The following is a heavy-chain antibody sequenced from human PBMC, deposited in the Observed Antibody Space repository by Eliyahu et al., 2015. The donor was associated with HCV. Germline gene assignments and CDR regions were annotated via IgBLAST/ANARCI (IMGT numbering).Heavy chain of an antibody. D-gene: IGHD5-12*01. V-gene: IGHV4-39*01. Sequence: QLQLQESGPGLVKPSETLSLTCTVSGGSISSSSYYWGWIRQPPGKGLXWIGSXXYSGSTXYXPSLKSRVTISVXTSKNQFPLKLSSVTAADTAVYYCARPVPGGVAWRWFDPWGQGTLVTVSS. CDR2: XXYSGST. CDR1: GGSISSSSYY. CDR3: ARPVPGGVAWRWFDP. J-gene: IGHJ5*02.